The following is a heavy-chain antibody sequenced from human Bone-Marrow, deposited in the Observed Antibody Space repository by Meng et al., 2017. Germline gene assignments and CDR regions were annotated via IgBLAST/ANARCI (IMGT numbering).Heavy chain of an antibody. CDR3: ARDEDISAAGKLFGDY. D-gene: IGHD6-25*01. CDR1: GYNFPDYY. J-gene: IGHJ4*02. Sequence: QVERVQSVAEVQRPGALVKVTCKPSGYNFPDYYIHWVRRAPGQGLEWMGRINPKSGDTHYAQKFQARVTMTGDTSISTAYMELSGLRSDDTAMYYCARDEDISAAGKLFGDYWGQGTLVTVSS. CDR2: INPKSGDT. V-gene: IGHV1-2*06.